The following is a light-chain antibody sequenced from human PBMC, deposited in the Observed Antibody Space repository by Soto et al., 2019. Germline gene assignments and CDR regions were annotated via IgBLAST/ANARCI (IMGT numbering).Light chain of an antibody. V-gene: IGKV1-5*03. Sequence: DIMMTQSHSTLSASVGDRVTIPCRASQTIIGRLAWYQLKPGEAPKLLIYEASTLQWGVPSRFSGSVFGTEFTLTISSLQPDEFATYFCQQYNTDSRAWAFGQGTKVDIK. J-gene: IGKJ1*01. CDR1: QTIIGR. CDR2: EAS. CDR3: QQYNTDSRAWA.